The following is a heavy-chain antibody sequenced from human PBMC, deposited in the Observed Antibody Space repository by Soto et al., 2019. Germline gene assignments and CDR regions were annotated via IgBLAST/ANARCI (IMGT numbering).Heavy chain of an antibody. J-gene: IGHJ4*02. V-gene: IGHV1-69*08. CDR1: GGTFSSYT. Sequence: QVQLVQSGAEVKKPGSSVKVSCKASGGTFSSYTISWVRQAPGQGLEWMGRIIPILGIANYAQKFQGRVTITADKSTSTAHMELSSLRSEDTAVYYCARDVAVAGMEYWGQGTLVTVSS. CDR2: IIPILGIA. CDR3: ARDVAVAGMEY. D-gene: IGHD6-19*01.